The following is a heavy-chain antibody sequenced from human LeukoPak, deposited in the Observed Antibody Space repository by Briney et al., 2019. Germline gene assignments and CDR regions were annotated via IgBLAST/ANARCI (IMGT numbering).Heavy chain of an antibody. D-gene: IGHD6-13*01. CDR2: IYYSGST. J-gene: IGHJ4*02. CDR1: GVSISSGGYY. V-gene: IGHV4-31*03. CDR3: ARHSSSWYGPWGFDY. Sequence: SQTLSLTCTVSGVSISSGGYYWRWIRQHPGKGLEWIGYIYYSGSTYYNPSLKSRVTISVDTSKNQFSLKLSSVTAADTAVYYCARHSSSWYGPWGFDYWGQGTLVTVSS.